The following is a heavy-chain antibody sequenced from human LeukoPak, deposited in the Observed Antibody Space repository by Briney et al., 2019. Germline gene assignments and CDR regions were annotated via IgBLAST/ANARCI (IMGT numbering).Heavy chain of an antibody. CDR2: INPNSGGT. V-gene: IGHV1-2*02. J-gene: IGHJ4*02. D-gene: IGHD3-10*01. Sequence: ASVKVSCRASGYTFTGYYMHWVRQAPGQGLEWMGWINPNSGGTNYAQKFQGRVTMTRDTSISTAYMELSRLRSDDTAVYYCARVVEIGEYYFDYWGQGTLVTVSS. CDR3: ARVVEIGEYYFDY. CDR1: GYTFTGYY.